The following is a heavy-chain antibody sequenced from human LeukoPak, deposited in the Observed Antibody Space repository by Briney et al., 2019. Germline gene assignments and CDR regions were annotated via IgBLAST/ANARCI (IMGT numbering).Heavy chain of an antibody. CDR3: ARARTYDFWSGYSYNLSLDY. Sequence: TEGSLRLSCAASGFTFSDYYMSWIRQAPGKGLEWVSYISSSGSTIYYADSVKGRFTISRDNAKNSLYLQMNSLRAEDTAVYYCARARTYDFWSGYSYNLSLDYWGQGTLVTVSS. CDR2: ISSSGSTI. V-gene: IGHV3-11*01. D-gene: IGHD3-3*01. CDR1: GFTFSDYY. J-gene: IGHJ4*02.